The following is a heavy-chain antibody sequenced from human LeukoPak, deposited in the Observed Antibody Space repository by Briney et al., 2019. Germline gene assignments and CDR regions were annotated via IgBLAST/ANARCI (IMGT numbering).Heavy chain of an antibody. CDR1: GFTFSSYA. Sequence: GSLRLSCAASGFTFSSYALSWVRQAPGKGLEWVSGSGSGGSTYYAGSVRGRFTISRDNSKNRLYLQLNSLRAEDTALFYCARMDTVMITGYFDYWGQGTLVTVSS. V-gene: IGHV3-23*01. J-gene: IGHJ4*02. CDR2: SGSGGST. D-gene: IGHD5-18*01. CDR3: ARMDTVMITGYFDY.